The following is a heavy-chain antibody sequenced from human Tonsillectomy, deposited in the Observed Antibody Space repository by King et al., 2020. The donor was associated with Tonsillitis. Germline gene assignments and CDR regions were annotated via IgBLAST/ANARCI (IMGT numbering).Heavy chain of an antibody. CDR3: AKDSGYFSGGSCSYTWYFDL. CDR1: GFTFDDYT. CDR2: ISWDGDST. J-gene: IGHJ2*01. Sequence: DVQLVESGGVVIQPGGSLRLSCAASGFTFDDYTMHWVRQAPGKGLEWVSLISWDGDSTYYADSVKGRFTISRDNSKNSLYLQMNSLRTEDTALYYCAKDSGYFSGGSCSYTWYFDLWGRGTLVTVSS. D-gene: IGHD2-15*01. V-gene: IGHV3-43*01.